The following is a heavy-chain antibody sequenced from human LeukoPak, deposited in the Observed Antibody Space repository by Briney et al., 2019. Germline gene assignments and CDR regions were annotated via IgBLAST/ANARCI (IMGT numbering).Heavy chain of an antibody. CDR3: ATHPSMSGRVDYYMDV. CDR2: ISYSGTNA. CDR1: AFTISGYA. Sequence: GGSLRLSCAASAFTISGYAMTWVRQAPGKGLEWVSTISYSGTNAYYADSVKGRFTISRDNSRNTLYLQMSSLRPEDTAVYYCATHPSMSGRVDYYMDVWGKGTTVTVSS. J-gene: IGHJ6*03. D-gene: IGHD2-15*01. V-gene: IGHV3-23*01.